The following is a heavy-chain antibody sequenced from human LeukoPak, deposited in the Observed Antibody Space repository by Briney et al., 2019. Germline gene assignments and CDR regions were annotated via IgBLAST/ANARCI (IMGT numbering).Heavy chain of an antibody. Sequence: GGSLRLSCGASEFAFSSYTMSWVRQAPGKGLEWVSGISGSGDDTYYADSVKGRFIISRDNSKKILSLQMNSLRAEDTAVYYCAKDVDTAMVRARFYYYYYGMDVWGQGTTVTVSS. J-gene: IGHJ6*02. D-gene: IGHD5-18*01. CDR1: EFAFSSYT. CDR3: AKDVDTAMVRARFYYYYYGMDV. V-gene: IGHV3-23*01. CDR2: ISGSGDDT.